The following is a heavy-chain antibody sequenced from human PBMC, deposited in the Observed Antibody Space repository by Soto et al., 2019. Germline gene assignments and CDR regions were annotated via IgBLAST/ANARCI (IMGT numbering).Heavy chain of an antibody. CDR2: INAGSGNT. D-gene: IGHD2-2*01. Sequence: ASVKVSCKASGYTFTSYAMHWVRQAPGQRLEWMGWINAGSGNTNYAQKFQERVTITRDMSTSTAYMELSSLRSEDTAVYYCAARGGFSGYCSSTSCYDYYMDVWGKGTTVTVSS. CDR1: GYTFTSYA. V-gene: IGHV1-3*01. J-gene: IGHJ6*03. CDR3: AARGGFSGYCSSTSCYDYYMDV.